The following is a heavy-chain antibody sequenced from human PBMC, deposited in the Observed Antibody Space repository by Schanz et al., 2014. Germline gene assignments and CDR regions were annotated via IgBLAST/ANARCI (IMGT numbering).Heavy chain of an antibody. Sequence: EVHLVESGGGLVQPGGSLRLSCAASGITFSSHSFNWVRQAPGKGLEWISYITYNGGTIYYTDSVKGRFSISRDNAKNSRYLEMNSLRADDTALYYWARDRRNADLDYWGQGTLVTVSS. V-gene: IGHV3-48*04. CDR1: GITFSSHS. CDR3: ARDRRNADLDY. D-gene: IGHD1-1*01. CDR2: ITYNGGTI. J-gene: IGHJ4*02.